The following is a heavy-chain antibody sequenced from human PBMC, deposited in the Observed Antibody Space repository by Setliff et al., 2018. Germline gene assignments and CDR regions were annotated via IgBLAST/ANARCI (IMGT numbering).Heavy chain of an antibody. CDR1: GYTFTGYY. V-gene: IGHV1-2*02. CDR3: AKDGGEVY. D-gene: IGHD2-21*01. Sequence: ASVKVSCKASGYTFTGYYMHWVRQAPGQGLEWMGWINPKTGGTNLAQRFQGRVTMTRDTSISTAYMELSRLTSDDTAVYYCAKDGGEVYWGQGTLVTVSS. CDR2: INPKTGGT. J-gene: IGHJ4*02.